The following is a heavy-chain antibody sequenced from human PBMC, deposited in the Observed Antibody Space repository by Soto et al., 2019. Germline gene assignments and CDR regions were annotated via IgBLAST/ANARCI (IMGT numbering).Heavy chain of an antibody. CDR1: GFTFNGYG. Sequence: EVQLLESGGGLVQPGGSLRLSCAVSGFTFNGYGMSWVRQAPGKGLERVSGINSGGDYTNYADSVKGRFTISRDNSKNMLYWLTNSLRVEDPAVYYFVKTGAMTGSIYFDSWGQGPLFTVSS. CDR2: INSGGDYT. D-gene: IGHD3-9*01. CDR3: VKTGAMTGSIYFDS. V-gene: IGHV3-23*01. J-gene: IGHJ4*02.